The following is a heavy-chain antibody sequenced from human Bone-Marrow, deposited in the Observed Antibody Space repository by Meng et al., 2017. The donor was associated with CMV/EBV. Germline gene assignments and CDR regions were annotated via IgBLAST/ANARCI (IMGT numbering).Heavy chain of an antibody. CDR3: AREGCSSTSCRQHPPQYYYYYYGMDV. D-gene: IGHD2-2*01. J-gene: IGHJ6*02. Sequence: ASVKVSCKASGYTFTSYDINWVRQAPGQGLEWMGWISAYNGNTNYAQKLQGRVTMTTDTSTSTAYMELRSLRSDDTAVYYCAREGCSSTSCRQHPPQYYYYYYGMDVWGQGTTVTVSS. CDR2: ISAYNGNT. V-gene: IGHV1-18*01. CDR1: GYTFTSYD.